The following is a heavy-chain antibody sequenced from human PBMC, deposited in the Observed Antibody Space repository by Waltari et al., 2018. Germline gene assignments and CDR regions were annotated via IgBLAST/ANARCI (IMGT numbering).Heavy chain of an antibody. Sequence: QLQLQESGTGLVKPSETLSLTCTVSGGSISSSSYYWGWIRQPPGKGLEWIGSIYYSGSTYYNPSLKSRVTISVDTSKNQFSRKLSSVTAADTAVYYCARGIAAAGPYYYYMDVWGKGTTVTVSS. V-gene: IGHV4-39*01. CDR3: ARGIAAAGPYYYYMDV. D-gene: IGHD6-13*01. CDR2: IYYSGST. CDR1: GGSISSSSYY. J-gene: IGHJ6*03.